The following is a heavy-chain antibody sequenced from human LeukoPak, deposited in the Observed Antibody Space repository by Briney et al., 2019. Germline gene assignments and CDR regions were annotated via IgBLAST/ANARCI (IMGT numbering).Heavy chain of an antibody. CDR2: INHSGST. J-gene: IGHJ4*02. CDR1: GGSFSGYY. Sequence: SETLSLTCAVYGGSFSGYYWSWIRQPPGRGLEWIGEINHSGSTNYNPSLKSRVTISVDTSKNQFSLKLSSVTAADTAVYYCARGESGYGFDYWGQGTLVTVSS. CDR3: ARGESGYGFDY. D-gene: IGHD6-25*01. V-gene: IGHV4-34*01.